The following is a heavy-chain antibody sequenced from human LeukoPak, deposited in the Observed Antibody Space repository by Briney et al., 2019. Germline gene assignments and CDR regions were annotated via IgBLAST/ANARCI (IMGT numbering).Heavy chain of an antibody. CDR2: ISGSGGST. CDR1: GFTFSSYA. Sequence: GGSLRLSCAASGFTFSSYAMSWVRQAPGKGLEWVSAISGSGGSTYYADSVKGRFTISRDDAKNSLYLQMNSLRDEDTALYYCARDASGSSTGLIDSWGQGTLVTVSS. CDR3: ARDASGSSTGLIDS. V-gene: IGHV3-23*01. D-gene: IGHD1-26*01. J-gene: IGHJ4*02.